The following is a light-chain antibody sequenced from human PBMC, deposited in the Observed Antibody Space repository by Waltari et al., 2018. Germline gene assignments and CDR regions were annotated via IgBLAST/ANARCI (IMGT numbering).Light chain of an antibody. CDR1: SGSLSTTSY. V-gene: IGLV8-61*01. CDR3: LLYLGSSIFV. Sequence: QTVVTQEPSLSVSPGGTVTLTCALSSGSLSTTSYASWYQPTPGQPPRTLVYKANSRSSGVPDRFSGSILGNRAALTITGDQAEDESDYYCLLYLGSSIFVFGGGTKLTVL. J-gene: IGLJ3*02. CDR2: KAN.